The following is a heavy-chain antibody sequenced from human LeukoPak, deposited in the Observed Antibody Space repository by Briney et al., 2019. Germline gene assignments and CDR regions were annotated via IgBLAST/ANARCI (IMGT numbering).Heavy chain of an antibody. J-gene: IGHJ6*02. V-gene: IGHV4-34*01. CDR3: AGYCSSTSCPEVGYYYGMDV. D-gene: IGHD2-2*01. CDR2: LNHSGST. CDR1: GGSFSGYY. Sequence: SETLSLTCAVYGGSFSGYYWSWIRQPPGKGLEWIGELNHSGSTNYNPSLKSRVTISVDTSKNQFSLKLSSVTAADTAVYYCAGYCSSTSCPEVGYYYGMDVWGQGTTVTVSS.